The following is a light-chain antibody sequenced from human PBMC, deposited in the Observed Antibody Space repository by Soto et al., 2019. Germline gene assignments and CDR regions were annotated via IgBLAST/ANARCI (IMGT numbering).Light chain of an antibody. Sequence: QSALTQPASVSGSPGQSITISCTGTSSDVGGYNYVSWFQQHPGKAPKLKIYEVSNRPSGVSNRFSGSKSGYTASLTISELQAEDEADYYCTSFKSSSSWGCGGGTK. CDR2: EVS. J-gene: IGLJ3*02. V-gene: IGLV2-14*03. CDR1: SSDVGGYNY. CDR3: TSFKSSSSWG.